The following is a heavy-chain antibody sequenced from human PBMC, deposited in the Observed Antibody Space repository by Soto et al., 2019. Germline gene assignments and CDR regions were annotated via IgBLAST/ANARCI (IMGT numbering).Heavy chain of an antibody. V-gene: IGHV3-74*01. J-gene: IGHJ6*02. CDR1: GFTLNNYW. Sequence: QLVESGGGLVQPGGSLGLSCAASGFTLNNYWMHWVRQAPGMGLVWVSRINGDATSTSYADSVKGRFTISRDNARNTLYLQMNSLRAEDTALYYCARGDIAAETFFYYYGMDLWGQGTTVTVS. CDR2: INGDATST. CDR3: ARGDIAAETFFYYYGMDL. D-gene: IGHD6-13*01.